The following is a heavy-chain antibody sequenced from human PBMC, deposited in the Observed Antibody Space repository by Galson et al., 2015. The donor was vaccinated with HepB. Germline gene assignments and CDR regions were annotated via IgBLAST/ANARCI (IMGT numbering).Heavy chain of an antibody. CDR1: GFTFSSYA. J-gene: IGHJ4*02. V-gene: IGHV3-30-3*01. CDR3: AREGADEYSSSSWIAVAGPFDY. CDR2: ISYDGSNK. Sequence: SLRLSCAASGFTFSSYAMHWVRQAPGKGLEWVAVISYDGSNKYYADSVKGRFTISRDNSKNTLYLQMNSLRAEDTAVYYCAREGADEYSSSSWIAVAGPFDYWGQGTLVTVSS. D-gene: IGHD6-6*01.